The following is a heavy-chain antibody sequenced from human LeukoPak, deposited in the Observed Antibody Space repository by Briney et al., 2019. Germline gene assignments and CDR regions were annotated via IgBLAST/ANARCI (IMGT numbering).Heavy chain of an antibody. CDR3: ARGLRKYFQQ. CDR1: GYTFTGYY. J-gene: IGHJ1*01. CDR2: MNPNSGNT. Sequence: ASVKVSCKASGYTFTGYYMHWVRQAPGQGLEWMGWMNPNSGNTVYAQKFQGRVTMTRNTSISTAYMELSSLRSEDTAVYYCARGLRKYFQQWGQGTLVTVSS. V-gene: IGHV1-8*02.